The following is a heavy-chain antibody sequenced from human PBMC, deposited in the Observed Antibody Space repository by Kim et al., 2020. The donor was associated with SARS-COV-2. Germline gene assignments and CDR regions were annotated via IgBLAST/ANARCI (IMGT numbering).Heavy chain of an antibody. CDR3: AGTARGANFDY. CDR1: GGSFSSYY. J-gene: IGHJ4*02. CDR2: VYYTGSA. D-gene: IGHD1-26*01. Sequence: SETLSLTCAVYGGSFSSYYWSWIRQPPGKGLEWIGYVYYTGSANYNPSLRSRVTISVDTSKNQFSLKLTSVTAADTAVYYCAGTARGANFDYWGRGALVTVSS. V-gene: IGHV4-59*08.